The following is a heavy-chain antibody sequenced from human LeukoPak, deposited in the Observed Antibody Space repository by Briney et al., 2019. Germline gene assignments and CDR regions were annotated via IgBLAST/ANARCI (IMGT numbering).Heavy chain of an antibody. Sequence: SETLSLTCTVSGGSISSYYWSWIRQPPGKGLEWIGHIYTSGSTNYNPSLKSRVTITVDTSKNQFSLKVSSVTAADTAVYYCARTYSSSSHFDYWGQGTLVTVSS. J-gene: IGHJ4*02. CDR1: GGSISSYY. CDR2: IYTSGST. D-gene: IGHD6-6*01. CDR3: ARTYSSSSHFDY. V-gene: IGHV4-4*09.